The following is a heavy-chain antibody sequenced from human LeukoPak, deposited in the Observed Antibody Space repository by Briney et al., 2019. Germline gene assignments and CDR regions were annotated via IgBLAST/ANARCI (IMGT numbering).Heavy chain of an antibody. CDR2: INPSGGST. V-gene: IGHV1-46*03. CDR1: GYTFPSYY. CDR3: VGGVAATFDY. Sequence: GASVKVSCKASGYTFPSYYMHWVRQAPGQGLEWMGIINPSGGSTSYAQKFQGRVTMTRDTSTSTVYMELSSLRSEDTAVYYCVGGVAATFDYWGQGTLVTVSS. D-gene: IGHD2-15*01. J-gene: IGHJ4*02.